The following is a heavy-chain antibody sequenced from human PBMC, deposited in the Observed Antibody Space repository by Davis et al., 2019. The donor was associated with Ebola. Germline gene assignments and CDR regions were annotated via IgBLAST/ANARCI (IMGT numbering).Heavy chain of an antibody. Sequence: GGSLRLSCAASGFTFDDYAMHWVRQAPGKGLEWVSGISWNSGSIGYADSAKGRFTISRDNAKNSLYLQMNSLRAEDTAVYYCARSGLSFGVVKYHYGMDVWGKGTTVTVSS. CDR3: ARSGLSFGVVKYHYGMDV. V-gene: IGHV3-9*01. D-gene: IGHD3-3*01. CDR2: ISWNSGSI. CDR1: GFTFDDYA. J-gene: IGHJ6*04.